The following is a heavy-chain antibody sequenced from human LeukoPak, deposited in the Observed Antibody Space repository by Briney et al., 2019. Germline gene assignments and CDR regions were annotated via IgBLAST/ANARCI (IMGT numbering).Heavy chain of an antibody. V-gene: IGHV3-33*06. J-gene: IGHJ4*02. CDR2: IWHDGSHK. D-gene: IGHD3-10*01. Sequence: GGSLRLSCAAFGFAFNTYAVHWVRQAPGKGLEWVTLIWHDGSHKFYIDSVRGRFTISRDNSRNTVYLQMNGLRAEDTAVYYCAKENFGSGSYPDYWGQGTLVTVSS. CDR3: AKENFGSGSYPDY. CDR1: GFAFNTYA.